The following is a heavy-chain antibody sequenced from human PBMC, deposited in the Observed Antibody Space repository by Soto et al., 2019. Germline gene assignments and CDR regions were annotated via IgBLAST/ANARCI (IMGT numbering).Heavy chain of an antibody. D-gene: IGHD1-26*01. V-gene: IGHV3-30*18. CDR2: ISYDESNK. CDR3: AKGYFPSGNYDRDYFDY. CDR1: GFTFSSYD. Sequence: GGSLRLSCAASGFTFSSYDMHWVRQAPGKGLEWVAVISYDESNKYYADSVKGRFTISRDNSKNTLYLQMNSLRTEDTAVYYCAKGYFPSGNYDRDYFDYWGQGTLVTVSS. J-gene: IGHJ4*02.